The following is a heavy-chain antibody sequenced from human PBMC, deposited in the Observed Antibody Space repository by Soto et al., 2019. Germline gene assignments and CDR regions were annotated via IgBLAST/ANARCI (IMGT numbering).Heavy chain of an antibody. CDR2: IFHSRSI. CDR3: ATRSTTQDVFEV. Sequence: SETLSLTCAVSGGSISTSVWWTLVRQPPGKGLEWIGEIFHSRSINYNPSLQNRVTISADSSQSQFSLKPTSLTAADTALYYCATRSTTQDVFEVWGQGTMVTVSS. CDR1: GGSISTSVW. J-gene: IGHJ3*01. V-gene: IGHV4-4*02. D-gene: IGHD1-26*01.